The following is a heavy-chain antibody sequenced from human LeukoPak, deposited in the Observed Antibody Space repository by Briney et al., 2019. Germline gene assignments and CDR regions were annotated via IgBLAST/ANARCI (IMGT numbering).Heavy chain of an antibody. CDR2: ISAYNGNT. V-gene: IGHV1-18*01. D-gene: IGHD1-1*01. J-gene: IGHJ5*02. CDR1: GYTFTSYD. Sequence: ASVNVSCKASGYTFTSYDINWVRQATGQGLEWMGWISAYNGNTNYAQKLQGRVTMTTDTSTSTAYMELRSLRSDDTAVYYCAREVPAYNWFDPWGQGTLVTVSS. CDR3: AREVPAYNWFDP.